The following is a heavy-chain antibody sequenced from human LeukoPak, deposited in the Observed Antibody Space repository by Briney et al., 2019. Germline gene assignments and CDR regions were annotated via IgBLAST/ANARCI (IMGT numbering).Heavy chain of an antibody. V-gene: IGHV3-53*01. CDR1: GFTVSSNY. D-gene: IGHD3-10*02. CDR2: IYSGGST. J-gene: IGHJ4*02. CDR3: AREVCLDY. Sequence: AGGSLRLSCAASGFTVSSNYMSWVRQAPGKGLEWVSVIYSGGSTYCADSVKGRFTISRDNSKNTLYLKMNSLRAEDTAVYYCAREVCLDYWGQGTLVTVSS.